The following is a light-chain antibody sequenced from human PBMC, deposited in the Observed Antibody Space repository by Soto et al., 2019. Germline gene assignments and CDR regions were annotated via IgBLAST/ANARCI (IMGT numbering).Light chain of an antibody. CDR3: QQRSNWPPIT. V-gene: IGKV3-11*01. J-gene: IGKJ5*01. Sequence: DIVLTQSPATLSLSPGERATLSCRASQSVSSYLAWYQQKPGQAPRLLIYGASNRATGIPARFSGSGSGTDFTLTISSLEPEDFAVYYCQQRSNWPPITFGQGTRLEI. CDR1: QSVSSY. CDR2: GAS.